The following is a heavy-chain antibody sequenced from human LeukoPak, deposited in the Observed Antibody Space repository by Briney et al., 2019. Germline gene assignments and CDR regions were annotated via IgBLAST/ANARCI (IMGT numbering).Heavy chain of an antibody. D-gene: IGHD4-11*01. Sequence: PGGSLRLSCAGSGFTFNTYSMNWVRQAPGKGLEWVSYISSSRSTIYYADSVKGRFTVSRDNSKNSLFLQTNTLRDEDTAVYYCVRDSQDYSNYYYYYYGMDVWGQGTTVTVSS. V-gene: IGHV3-48*02. J-gene: IGHJ6*02. CDR3: VRDSQDYSNYYYYYYGMDV. CDR1: GFTFNTYS. CDR2: ISSSRSTI.